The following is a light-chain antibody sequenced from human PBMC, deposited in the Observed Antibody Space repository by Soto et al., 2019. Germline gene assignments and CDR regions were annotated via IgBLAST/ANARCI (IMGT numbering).Light chain of an antibody. CDR2: GAS. CDR3: QQYGSAPPLT. V-gene: IGKV3-20*01. CDR1: QSVSSNY. Sequence: EIVLTLSPGTLSLSPGEGATLSCRASQSVSSNYLAWYQQKPGQAPRLLIYGASSRATGVPDRFSGSGSGTDFTLTISKLEPEDFALYYCQQYGSAPPLTFGGGTKVDIK. J-gene: IGKJ4*01.